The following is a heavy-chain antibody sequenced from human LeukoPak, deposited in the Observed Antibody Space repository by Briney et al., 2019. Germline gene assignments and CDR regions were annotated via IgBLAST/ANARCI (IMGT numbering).Heavy chain of an antibody. CDR3: ASGGLVSRYLDH. D-gene: IGHD3-9*01. V-gene: IGHV4-4*02. CDR1: GGSISSSTW. CDR2: IFHRGST. J-gene: IGHJ4*02. Sequence: SSGTLSLTCVVPGGSISSSTWWTWVRLLPGKGLEWIGEIFHRGSTNLNPSLKSRLTMSEDESRHQFSLKLTSVTAADTAVYYCASGGLVSRYLDHWGQGTLVTVSS.